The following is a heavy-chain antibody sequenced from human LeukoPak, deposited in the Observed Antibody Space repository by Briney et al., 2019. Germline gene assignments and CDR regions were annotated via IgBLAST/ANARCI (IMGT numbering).Heavy chain of an antibody. V-gene: IGHV4-39*01. CDR2: IYSSVST. Sequence: PSETLSLTCTVSGGSISSNAYYWAWIRQPPGKGLEWIGSIYSSVSTYYNPSLKSRITIPVETSKTQFSLRLSSVTAADTALYYCAYSGSYGHLGYWGQGTPVTVSS. CDR1: GGSISSNAYY. D-gene: IGHD1-26*01. CDR3: AYSGSYGHLGY. J-gene: IGHJ4*02.